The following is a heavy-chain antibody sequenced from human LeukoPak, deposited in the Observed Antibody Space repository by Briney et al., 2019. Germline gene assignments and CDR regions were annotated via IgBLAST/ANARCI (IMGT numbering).Heavy chain of an antibody. CDR3: ARDGTAAGLYFDL. D-gene: IGHD6-13*01. Sequence: GGSLRFSCAVSGFTFSSYWMNWVRQAPGKGLEWVASIKQDGGEKSYVDSVRGRFTISRDNAKNSLYLQMTSLRAEDTAVYYCARDGTAAGLYFDLWGQGSLVTVSS. V-gene: IGHV3-7*01. CDR2: IKQDGGEK. J-gene: IGHJ4*01. CDR1: GFTFSSYW.